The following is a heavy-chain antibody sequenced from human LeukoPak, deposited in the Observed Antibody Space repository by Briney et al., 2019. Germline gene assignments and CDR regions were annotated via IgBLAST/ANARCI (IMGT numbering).Heavy chain of an antibody. D-gene: IGHD1-26*01. CDR1: GGTFSGHY. CDR3: ARGRRSGRYYLPYFYYYMDV. CDR2: INHSGST. Sequence: PSGTLSLTCAVSGGTFSGHYWTWLRQTPGKGLEWIGVINHSGSTNFNPSLQSRVTISVDTSKSQFSLKLTSVTAADTAVYYCARGRRSGRYYLPYFYYYMDVWGKGTTVTVSS. J-gene: IGHJ6*03. V-gene: IGHV4-34*01.